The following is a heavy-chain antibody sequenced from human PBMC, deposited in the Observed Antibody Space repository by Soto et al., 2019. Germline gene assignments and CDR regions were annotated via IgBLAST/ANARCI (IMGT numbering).Heavy chain of an antibody. J-gene: IGHJ4*02. CDR1: GGSISSGGYS. CDR3: ARAKLGTPNFFAD. V-gene: IGHV4-30-2*01. Sequence: PSETLSLTCAVSGGSISSGGYSWSWIRQPPGKGLEWIGYIYHSGSTYYNPSLKSRVTISVDRSKNQFSLKLSSVTAADTAVYYCARAKLGTPNFFADWGQGTLVTIAS. CDR2: IYHSGST. D-gene: IGHD1-1*01.